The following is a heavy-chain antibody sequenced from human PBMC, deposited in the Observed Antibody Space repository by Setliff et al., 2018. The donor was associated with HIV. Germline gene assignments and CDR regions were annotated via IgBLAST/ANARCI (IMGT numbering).Heavy chain of an antibody. CDR3: ARGYPGIAVAGLSYYYYYYMDV. Sequence: SETLSLTCTVSGGSISSYYWSWIRQPPGKGLEWIGYIYHSGSTNYNPSLESRLTISVDTSKNQFSLKLSSVTAADTAVYYCARGYPGIAVAGLSYYYYYYMDVWGKGTTGTVSS. CDR1: GGSISSYY. CDR2: IYHSGST. J-gene: IGHJ6*03. D-gene: IGHD6-19*01. V-gene: IGHV4-59*08.